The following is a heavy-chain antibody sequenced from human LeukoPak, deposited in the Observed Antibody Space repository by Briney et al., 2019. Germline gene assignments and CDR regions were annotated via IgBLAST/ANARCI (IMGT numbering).Heavy chain of an antibody. CDR1: GYTFTSYG. J-gene: IGHJ4*02. Sequence: ASVKVSCKASGYTFTSYGISWVRQAPGQGLEWMGWISAYNGNTNYAQKLQGRVTMTTDTSTSTAYMELRSLRSDDTAVYYCAREVSTIFGVVIIRAPAYFDYWGQGTLVTVSS. D-gene: IGHD3-3*01. CDR2: ISAYNGNT. V-gene: IGHV1-18*01. CDR3: AREVSTIFGVVIIRAPAYFDY.